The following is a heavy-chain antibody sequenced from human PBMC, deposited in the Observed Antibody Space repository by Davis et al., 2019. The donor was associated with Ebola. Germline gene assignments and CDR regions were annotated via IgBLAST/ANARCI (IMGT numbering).Heavy chain of an antibody. V-gene: IGHV4-39*01. CDR1: GGSVSGRKDY. CDR3: GNLWSVDGSDY. D-gene: IGHD2-8*02. Sequence: SETLSLTCSVSGGSVSGRKDYWGWIRQSPGKGLEWIARVSSNGHSYYNPSLKSRVSISIDTSRSQFSLELKSVTAADTAVYFCGNLWSVDGSDYWGRGTLVSVSS. CDR2: VSSNGHS. J-gene: IGHJ4*02.